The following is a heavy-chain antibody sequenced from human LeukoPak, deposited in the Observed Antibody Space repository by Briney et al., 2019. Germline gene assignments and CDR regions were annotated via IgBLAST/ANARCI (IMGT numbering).Heavy chain of an antibody. CDR1: GGSISSYY. J-gene: IGHJ4*02. CDR3: ARGLYDYYFDY. D-gene: IGHD3-3*01. Sequence: PSETLSLTCTVSGGSISSYYWSWIRQPPGKGLEWIGYIYYSGSTNYNPSLKSRVTISVDTSKNQFSLKLSSVTAADTAVYYCARGLYDYYFDYWGQGTLVTVSS. CDR2: IYYSGST. V-gene: IGHV4-59*12.